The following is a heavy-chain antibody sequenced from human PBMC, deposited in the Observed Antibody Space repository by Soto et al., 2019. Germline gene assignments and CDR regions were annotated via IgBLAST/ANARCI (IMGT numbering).Heavy chain of an antibody. V-gene: IGHV3-33*01. CDR2: ILYDGSNN. J-gene: IGHJ4*02. CDR1: GFSLSSYG. CDR3: ARGGIAY. Sequence: GVSLRLSCAASGFSLSSYGMQWVRQAPGKGLEWVVVILYDGSNNYYADPVKGRFTISRDNSKNTLYLQMNSLRAEDTAVYDCARGGIAYWGQGTLVTVSS.